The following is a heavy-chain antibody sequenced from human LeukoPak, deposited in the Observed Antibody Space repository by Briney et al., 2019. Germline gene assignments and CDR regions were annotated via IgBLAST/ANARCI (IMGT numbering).Heavy chain of an antibody. V-gene: IGHV4-39*02. J-gene: IGHJ4*02. CDR1: GGSISSSSYY. Sequence: SETLSLTCTVSGGSISSSSYYWGWICQPPGKGLEWIGSIYYSGSTYYNPSLKSRVTISVDTSKNQFSLKLSSVTAADTAVYYCARDRSGTYLLYYFDYWGQGTLVTVSS. CDR3: ARDRSGTYLLYYFDY. CDR2: IYYSGST. D-gene: IGHD2-2*01.